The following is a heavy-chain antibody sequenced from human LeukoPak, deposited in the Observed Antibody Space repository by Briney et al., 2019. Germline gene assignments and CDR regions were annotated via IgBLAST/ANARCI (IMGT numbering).Heavy chain of an antibody. Sequence: SETLSLTCAVYGGSFSGYYWSWIRQPPGKGLEWIGEINHSGGTNYNPSLKSRVTISVDTSKNQFSLKLSSVTAADTAVYYCARDVMYYYDSGVSGFDPWGQGTLVTVSS. CDR1: GGSFSGYY. CDR3: ARDVMYYYDSGVSGFDP. V-gene: IGHV4-34*01. D-gene: IGHD3-22*01. CDR2: INHSGGT. J-gene: IGHJ5*02.